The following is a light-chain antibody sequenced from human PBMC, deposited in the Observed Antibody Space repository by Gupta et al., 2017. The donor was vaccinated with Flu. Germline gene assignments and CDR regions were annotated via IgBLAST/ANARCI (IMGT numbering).Light chain of an antibody. CDR1: QDISNY. J-gene: IGKJ2*01. CDR3: QQYDNFPYT. CDR2: DAS. V-gene: IGKV1-33*01. Sequence: DIQLTQSPSSLSASVGDRVTITCQASQDISNYLNWYQQKPGKAPKLLIYDASNLETGVPSRFSGSGSGTEFTVTISSLQPEDIATYYCQQYDNFPYTFGQGTKLEIK.